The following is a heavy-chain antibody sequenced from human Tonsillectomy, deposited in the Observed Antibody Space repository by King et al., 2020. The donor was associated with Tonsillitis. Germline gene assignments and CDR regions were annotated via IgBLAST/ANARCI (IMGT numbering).Heavy chain of an antibody. D-gene: IGHD3-10*01. CDR2: IYTGGDT. CDR1: EVTVSSNY. V-gene: IGHV3-66*01. J-gene: IGHJ4*02. CDR3: ARSFTGLSFFY. Sequence: VQLVESGGGLVQPGGSLRLSCIPSEVTVSSNYMSWVRQAPGKGLEWVSVIYTGGDTYYADSVKGRFIISRDNSGNALYLQMNNLRAEDTAVYYCARSFTGLSFFYWGQGTLVTVSS.